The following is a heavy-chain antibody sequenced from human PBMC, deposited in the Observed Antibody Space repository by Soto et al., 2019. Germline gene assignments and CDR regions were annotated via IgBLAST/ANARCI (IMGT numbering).Heavy chain of an antibody. J-gene: IGHJ4*02. D-gene: IGHD6-6*01. V-gene: IGHV3-33*01. CDR1: RFAFSNHG. CDR2: IWYDGSNK. CDR3: AGSPPGVAGRYYFDY. Sequence: PGGSLRLSCAASRFAFSNHGMHWVRQAPGKGLAWVALIWYDGSNKYCADSVKGRFTISRDNSKNTLYLQMNSLRAEDTAVYYCAGSPPGVAGRYYFDYWGQGALVTVSS.